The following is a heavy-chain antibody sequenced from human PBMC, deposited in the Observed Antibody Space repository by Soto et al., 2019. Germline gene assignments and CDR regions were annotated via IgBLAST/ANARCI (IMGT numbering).Heavy chain of an antibody. CDR2: IYYSGST. D-gene: IGHD4-17*01. J-gene: IGHJ4*02. Sequence: SETLSLTCTVSGGSISSGGYYWRWIRQHPGKGLEWIGYIYYSGSTYYNPSLKSRVTISVDTSKNQFSLKLSSVTAADTAVYYCARDVDYGGNLFYYWGQGTLVTVSS. CDR1: GGSISSGGYY. V-gene: IGHV4-31*03. CDR3: ARDVDYGGNLFYY.